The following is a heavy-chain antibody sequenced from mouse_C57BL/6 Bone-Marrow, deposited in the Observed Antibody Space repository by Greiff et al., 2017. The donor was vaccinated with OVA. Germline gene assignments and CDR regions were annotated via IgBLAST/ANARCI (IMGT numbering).Heavy chain of an antibody. D-gene: IGHD1-1*01. V-gene: IGHV5-6*01. Sequence: EVQGVESGGDLVKPGGSLKLSCAASGFTFSSYGMSWVRQTPDKRLEWVATISSGGSYTYYPDSVKGRFTISRDNAKNTLYLQMSSLKSEDTAMYYCASPSNYYGSSYGFAYWGQGTLVTVSA. CDR3: ASPSNYYGSSYGFAY. CDR1: GFTFSSYG. CDR2: ISSGGSYT. J-gene: IGHJ3*01.